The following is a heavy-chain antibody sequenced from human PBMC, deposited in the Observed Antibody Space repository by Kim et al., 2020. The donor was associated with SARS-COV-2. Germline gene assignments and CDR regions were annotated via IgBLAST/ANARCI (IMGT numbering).Heavy chain of an antibody. V-gene: IGHV1-2*02. CDR1: RYTFTGYY. CDR2: INPNSGGT. Sequence: ASVKVSCKASRYTFTGYYMHWVRQAPGQGLEWMGWINPNSGGTNYAQKFQGRVTMTRDTSISTAYMELSRLRSDDTAVYYCARDFLPLLTRYYFDYWGQGTLVTVSS. D-gene: IGHD3-10*01. J-gene: IGHJ4*02. CDR3: ARDFLPLLTRYYFDY.